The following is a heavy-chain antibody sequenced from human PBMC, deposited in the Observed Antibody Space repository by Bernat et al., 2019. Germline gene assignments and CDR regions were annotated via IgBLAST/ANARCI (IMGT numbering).Heavy chain of an antibody. CDR3: AKGGDTMIVVPFDP. V-gene: IGHV4-31*03. CDR1: GGSISSGGYY. D-gene: IGHD3-22*01. Sequence: QVQLQESGPGLVKPSQTLSLTCTVSGGSISSGGYYWSWIRQHPGKGLEWIGYIYHSGSTYYNPSLKSRVTISVDTSKNQFSLKLSSVTAADTAVYYCAKGGDTMIVVPFDPWGQGTLVTVSS. J-gene: IGHJ5*02. CDR2: IYHSGST.